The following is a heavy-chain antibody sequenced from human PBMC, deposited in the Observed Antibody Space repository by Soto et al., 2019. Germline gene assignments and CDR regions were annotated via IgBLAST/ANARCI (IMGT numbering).Heavy chain of an antibody. Sequence: ASVKVSCKASGYTFTSYAMHWVRQAPGQRLEWMGWINAGNGNTKYSQKFQGRVTITRDTSASTAYMELSSLRSEDTAVYYCARDPGLRYLDWLFHAFDIWGQGTMVTVSS. J-gene: IGHJ3*02. D-gene: IGHD3-9*01. V-gene: IGHV1-3*01. CDR2: INAGNGNT. CDR3: ARDPGLRYLDWLFHAFDI. CDR1: GYTFTSYA.